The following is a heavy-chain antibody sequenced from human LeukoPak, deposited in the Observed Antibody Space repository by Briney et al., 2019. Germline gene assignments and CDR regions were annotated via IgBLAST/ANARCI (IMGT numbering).Heavy chain of an antibody. J-gene: IGHJ4*02. CDR3: VKDMSGRYAFDY. CDR1: GFTFSSNG. CDR2: ISNNGLRT. V-gene: IGHV3-64D*06. Sequence: GGSLRLSCSASGFTFSSNGMHLVRQAPGKGLEYVSGISNNGLRTYYADSVKGRFTISRDNSKNTLYLQMSSLTAEDAAVYCCVKDMSGRYAFDYWGQGTLVTVSS. D-gene: IGHD3-16*01.